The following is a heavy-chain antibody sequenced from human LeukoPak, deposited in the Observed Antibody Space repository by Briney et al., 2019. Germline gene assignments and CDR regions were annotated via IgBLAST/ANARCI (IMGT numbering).Heavy chain of an antibody. Sequence: GGSLRLSCAASRFTFSSYAMHWVRQAPGKGLEYVSAISSNGGSTYYANSVKGRFTISRDNSKNTLYLQMGSLRAEDMAVYYCAREGQLWSLDYWGQGTLVTVSS. D-gene: IGHD5-18*01. CDR2: ISSNGGST. CDR3: AREGQLWSLDY. J-gene: IGHJ4*02. V-gene: IGHV3-64*01. CDR1: RFTFSSYA.